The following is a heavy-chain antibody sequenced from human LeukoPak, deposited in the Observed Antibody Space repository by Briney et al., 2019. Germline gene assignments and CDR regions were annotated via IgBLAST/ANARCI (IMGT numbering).Heavy chain of an antibody. V-gene: IGHV3-48*04. J-gene: IGHJ4*02. CDR3: ARGHSSSWYFPYYFDY. CDR2: ISSSSSTI. Sequence: GGSLRLSCAASGFMFSSYWMNWVRQAPGKGLEWVSYISSSSSTIYYADSVKGRFTISRDNAKNSLYLQMNSLRAEDTAVYYCARGHSSSWYFPYYFDYWGQGTLVTVSS. CDR1: GFMFSSYW. D-gene: IGHD6-13*01.